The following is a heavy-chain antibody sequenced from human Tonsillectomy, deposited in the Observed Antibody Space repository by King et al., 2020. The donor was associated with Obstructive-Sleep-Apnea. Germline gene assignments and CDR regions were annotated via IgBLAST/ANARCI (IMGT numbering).Heavy chain of an antibody. V-gene: IGHV3-30*04. CDR1: GFTFSSYA. J-gene: IGHJ6*04. Sequence: VQLVESGGGVVQPGRSLRLSCAASGFTFSSYAMHWVRQAPGKGLEWVAVISYDGSNKYYADSVKGRFTTSRDNSKNTLYLQMNSLRAEDTAVYYCARERYCSSTSCYGAYYGMDVWGKGTTVTVSS. D-gene: IGHD2-2*01. CDR3: ARERYCSSTSCYGAYYGMDV. CDR2: ISYDGSNK.